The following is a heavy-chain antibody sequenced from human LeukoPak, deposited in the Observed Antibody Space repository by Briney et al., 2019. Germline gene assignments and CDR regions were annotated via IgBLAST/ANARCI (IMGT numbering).Heavy chain of an antibody. J-gene: IGHJ6*03. Sequence: GASVKVSCKASGYSFTAYDMHWVRQAPGQGLEWMGWINPNSGGTNYAQKFQGRVTMTRNTSISTAYMELSSLRSEDTAVYYCARGLLAGPYYYYYYYMDVWGKGTTVTVSS. D-gene: IGHD2-15*01. CDR3: ARGLLAGPYYYYYYYMDV. CDR1: GYSFTAYD. V-gene: IGHV1-2*02. CDR2: INPNSGGT.